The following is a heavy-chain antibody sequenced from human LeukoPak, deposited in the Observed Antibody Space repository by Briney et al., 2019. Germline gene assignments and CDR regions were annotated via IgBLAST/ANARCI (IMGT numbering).Heavy chain of an antibody. D-gene: IGHD6-13*01. J-gene: IGHJ6*02. CDR1: RFTFSSYA. CDR2: ISYDGGNK. V-gene: IGHV3-30-3*01. CDR3: ARPIVAVTIYYYYYGMDV. Sequence: GGSLRLSCAASRFTFSSYAMHWVRQAPGKGLEWVAVISYDGGNKYYADSVKGRFTISRDNSKNTLYLQMNSLRAEDTAVYYCARPIVAVTIYYYYYGMDVWGQGTTVTVSS.